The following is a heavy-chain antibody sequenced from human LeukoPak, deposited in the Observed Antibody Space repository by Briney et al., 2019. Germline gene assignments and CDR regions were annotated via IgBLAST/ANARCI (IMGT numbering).Heavy chain of an antibody. CDR2: ISAYNGNT. V-gene: IGHV1-18*01. D-gene: IGHD4-23*01. Sequence: ASVKGSCKASGYTFTGYGISWVRQAPGQGLEWMGWISAYNGNTNYAQKLQGRVTMTTDTSTSTAYMELRSLRSDDTAVYYCAREGGSYDDYGGYYYYYYGMDVWGQGTTVTVSS. CDR1: GYTFTGYG. J-gene: IGHJ6*02. CDR3: AREGGSYDDYGGYYYYYYGMDV.